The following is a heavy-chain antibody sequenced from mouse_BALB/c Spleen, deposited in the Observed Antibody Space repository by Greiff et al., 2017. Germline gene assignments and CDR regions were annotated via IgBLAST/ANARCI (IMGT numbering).Heavy chain of an antibody. J-gene: IGHJ4*01. V-gene: IGHV1S137*01. D-gene: IGHD3-1*01. CDR1: GYTFTDYA. CDR2: ISTYYGDA. Sequence: VNVVESGAELVRPGVSVKISCKGSGYTFTDYAMHWVKQSHAKSLEWIGVISTYYGDASYNQKFKGKATMTVDKSSSTAYMELARLTSEDSAIYYCARRQLGLGYAMDYWGQGTSVTVSS. CDR3: ARRQLGLGYAMDY.